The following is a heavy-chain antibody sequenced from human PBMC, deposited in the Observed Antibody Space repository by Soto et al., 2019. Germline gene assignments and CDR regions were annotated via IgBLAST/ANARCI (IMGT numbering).Heavy chain of an antibody. D-gene: IGHD3-10*01. CDR1: GYPITTYY. Sequence: ASVKVSCKVSGYPITTYYIHWVRQAPGQGLEWMGWIDPRSGGTVYEQKFQGRVTMTRDTSISTVYMDLSGLTSDDTALYYCATDDYGIFPYWGQGSLVTVSS. V-gene: IGHV1-2*02. CDR2: IDPRSGGT. J-gene: IGHJ4*02. CDR3: ATDDYGIFPY.